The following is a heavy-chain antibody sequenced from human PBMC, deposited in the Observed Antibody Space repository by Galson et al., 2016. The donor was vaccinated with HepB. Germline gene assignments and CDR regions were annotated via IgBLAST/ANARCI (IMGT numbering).Heavy chain of an antibody. CDR3: ARRYFDVWSGLVDSYGMDV. CDR1: GGSINSSSYD. D-gene: IGHD3-3*01. V-gene: IGHV4-39*01. Sequence: SETLSLTCTVPGGSINSSSYDWGWIRQPPGKGLEWIGSINYSGSTYYNPSLKSRVTMSVNKSKNQFSLRLRSVTAADTAVYYCARRYFDVWSGLVDSYGMDVGGQGTTVTVSS. CDR2: INYSGST. J-gene: IGHJ6*02.